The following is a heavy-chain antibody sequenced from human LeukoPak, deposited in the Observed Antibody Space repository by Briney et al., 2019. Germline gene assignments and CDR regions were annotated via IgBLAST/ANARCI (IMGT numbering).Heavy chain of an antibody. D-gene: IGHD2-8*01. CDR1: GFTLTSYA. V-gene: IGHV3-23*01. J-gene: IGHJ1*01. Sequence: PGGSLRLSCAASGFTLTSYALSWVRQAPGKGLEWVSSISGSGGSTYYADSVKGRFTISRDNSKNTLYLQMNSLRAEDTAVYYCAKDLPNPGTSRHFQYWGQGTLVTVSS. CDR2: ISGSGGST. CDR3: AKDLPNPGTSRHFQY.